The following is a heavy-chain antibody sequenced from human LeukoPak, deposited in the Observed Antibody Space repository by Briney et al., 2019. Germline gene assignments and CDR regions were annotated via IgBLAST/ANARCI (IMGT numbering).Heavy chain of an antibody. V-gene: IGHV3-64*02. CDR1: GFTFSSYA. Sequence: GGSLRLSCAASGFTFSSYAMHWARQAPGKGLEYVSTISSNGGSTYYADSVKGRFIISRDNSKNTLYLQMGSLRAEDMAVFYCARENTFFDLWGQGALVTVSS. CDR3: ARENTFFDL. J-gene: IGHJ4*02. CDR2: ISSNGGST.